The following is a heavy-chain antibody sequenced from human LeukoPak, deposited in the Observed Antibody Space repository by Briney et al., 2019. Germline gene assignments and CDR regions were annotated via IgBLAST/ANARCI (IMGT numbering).Heavy chain of an antibody. CDR2: IIPIFGTA. Sequence: SVKVSCEASGGTFSSYAISWVRQAPGQGLEWMGGIIPIFGTANYAQKFQGRVTITADESTSTAYMELSSLRSEDTAVYYCAKSPRKWELLHDYWGQGTLVTVSS. CDR1: GGTFSSYA. CDR3: AKSPRKWELLHDY. J-gene: IGHJ4*02. V-gene: IGHV1-69*13. D-gene: IGHD1-26*01.